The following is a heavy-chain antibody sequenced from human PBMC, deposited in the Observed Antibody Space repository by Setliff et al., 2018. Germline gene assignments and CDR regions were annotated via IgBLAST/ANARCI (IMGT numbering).Heavy chain of an antibody. D-gene: IGHD2-15*01. V-gene: IGHV3-30-3*01. CDR3: ASSSGGNYEAYFDY. J-gene: IGHJ4*02. CDR2: KSYDGSNK. CDR1: GFTFSSYA. Sequence: LSLSCAASGFTFSSYAMHWVRQAPGKGLERVAVKSYDGSNKYYADSVKGRFSISRDNSQNTLYLQMNSLSPEDTALYYCASSSGGNYEAYFDYWGQGTLVTVSS.